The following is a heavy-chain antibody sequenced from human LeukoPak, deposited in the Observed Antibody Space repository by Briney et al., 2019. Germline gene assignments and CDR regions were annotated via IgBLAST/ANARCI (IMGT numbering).Heavy chain of an antibody. CDR3: ASRKLGNDY. V-gene: IGHV4-59*01. D-gene: IGHD7-27*01. CDR2: IYYTGSP. CDR1: GGSLTGYS. J-gene: IGHJ4*02. Sequence: SETLSLTCSVSGGSLTGYSWSWIRQTPGGTLEWIGYIYYTGSPDYNPSLKSRVTISADTSKNEFSLKLNSVTAADTAVYYCASRKLGNDYWGQGTLVTVSS.